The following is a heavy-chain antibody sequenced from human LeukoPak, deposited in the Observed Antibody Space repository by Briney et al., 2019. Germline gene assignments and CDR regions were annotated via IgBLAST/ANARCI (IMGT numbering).Heavy chain of an antibody. D-gene: IGHD3-9*01. CDR3: ARDHWYDILSFDY. V-gene: IGHV6-1*01. J-gene: IGHJ4*02. CDR2: TYFRSKWYY. Sequence: SQALSLTCSISGDSLSSKTATWNWIRQSSSRGLEWLGRTYFRSKWYYDYAMSVKGRVSISPDTSKNLFSLHLDSVTPEDTAIYYCARDHWYDILSFDYWGQGTLVTVSS. CDR1: GDSLSSKTAT.